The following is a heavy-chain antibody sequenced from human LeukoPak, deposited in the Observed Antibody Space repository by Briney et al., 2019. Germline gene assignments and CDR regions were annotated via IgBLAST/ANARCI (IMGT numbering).Heavy chain of an antibody. Sequence: PGGSLRLSCAASGFTFSSYAMSWVRQAPGKGLEWVSALSGSGSSTFYADSVKGRFTISRDNSKNTLYLQMNSLRAEDTAIYYCAKDSLPNSFDILTGLLDYWGQGTLVTVSS. CDR3: AKDSLPNSFDILTGLLDY. CDR1: GFTFSSYA. J-gene: IGHJ4*02. CDR2: LSGSGSST. V-gene: IGHV3-23*01. D-gene: IGHD3-9*01.